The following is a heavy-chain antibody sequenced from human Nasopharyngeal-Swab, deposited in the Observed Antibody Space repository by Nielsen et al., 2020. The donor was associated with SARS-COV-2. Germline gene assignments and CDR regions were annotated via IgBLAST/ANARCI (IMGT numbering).Heavy chain of an antibody. CDR2: IYYSGST. V-gene: IGHV4-59*13. D-gene: IGHD3-22*01. Sequence: ESLKISCTVSGGSISSYYWSWIRQPPGKGLEWIGYIYYSGSTNYNPSLKSRVTISVDTSKNQFSLKLSSVTAADTAVYYCAKGRGFDSSGYQYWGQGTLVTVSS. CDR1: GGSISSYY. CDR3: AKGRGFDSSGYQY. J-gene: IGHJ4*02.